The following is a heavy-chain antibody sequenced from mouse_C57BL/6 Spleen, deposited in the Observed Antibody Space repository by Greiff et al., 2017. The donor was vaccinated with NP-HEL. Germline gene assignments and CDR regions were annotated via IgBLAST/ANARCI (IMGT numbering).Heavy chain of an antibody. CDR2: IWGVGST. V-gene: IGHV2-6*01. CDR3: AILGPGFAY. J-gene: IGHJ3*01. Sequence: VHLVESGPGLVAPSQSLSITCTVSGFSLTSYGVDWVRQSPGKGLEWLGVIWGVGSTNYNSALKSRLSISKDNSKSQVFLKTNSLQTDDTAMYYCAILGPGFAYWGQGTLVTVSA. D-gene: IGHD4-1*01. CDR1: GFSLTSYG.